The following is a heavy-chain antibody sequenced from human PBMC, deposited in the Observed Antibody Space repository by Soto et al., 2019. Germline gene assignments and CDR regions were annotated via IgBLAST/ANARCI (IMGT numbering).Heavy chain of an antibody. V-gene: IGHV4-4*02. Sequence: SETLSLTCGVSGGTVASSHWWSWVRQSPGRGLEWIGNVYHTGDTNFNPSLQSRVTFSVDKSNNQLSLRLTSVTAADTAVYFCAREIVTAGGNNYFDPWGPGTLVTVSS. D-gene: IGHD2-21*02. CDR1: GGTVASSHW. CDR3: AREIVTAGGNNYFDP. CDR2: VYHTGDT. J-gene: IGHJ5*02.